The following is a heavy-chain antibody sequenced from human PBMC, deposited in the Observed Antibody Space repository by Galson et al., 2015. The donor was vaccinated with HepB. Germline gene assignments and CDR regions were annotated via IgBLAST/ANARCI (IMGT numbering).Heavy chain of an antibody. CDR2: IRSKATNFAA. Sequence: SLRLSCAASGFTFSGSAIHWVRQASGKGPEWIGHIRSKATNFAALYVPSLKGRFTISRDDSKSLAYLHMRSLKTGDTAVYYCVRSGDFSGYSSRWGQGTLVTVSS. D-gene: IGHD6-13*01. V-gene: IGHV3-73*01. CDR3: VRSGDFSGYSSR. CDR1: GFTFSGSA. J-gene: IGHJ4*02.